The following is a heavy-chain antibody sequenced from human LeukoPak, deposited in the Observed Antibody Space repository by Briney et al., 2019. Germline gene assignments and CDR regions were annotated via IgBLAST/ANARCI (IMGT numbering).Heavy chain of an antibody. D-gene: IGHD3-16*01. J-gene: IGHJ5*02. V-gene: IGHV1-2*02. CDR3: ARAPGRVSP. CDR2: INPNSGGT. Sequence: ASVKVSCKASGYTFTGYYIHWVRQAPGQGLEWMGWINPNSGGTNYAQKFQGRVTMTRDTSISTAYMELNWLTSDDTAVYYCARAPGRVSPWGQGTLVTVFS. CDR1: GYTFTGYY.